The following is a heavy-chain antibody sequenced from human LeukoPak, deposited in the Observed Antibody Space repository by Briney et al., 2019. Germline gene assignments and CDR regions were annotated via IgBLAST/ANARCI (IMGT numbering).Heavy chain of an antibody. CDR2: IYYSGST. J-gene: IGHJ6*03. Sequence: SETLSLTCTVSGGSISSSSYYWGWIRQPPGKGLEWIGSIYYSGSTYYNPSLKSRVTTSVDTSKNQFSLKLSSVTAADTAVYYCARLTRLPPPYVDGPPPYYMDVWGKGTTVTVSS. D-gene: IGHD3-16*01. V-gene: IGHV4-39*01. CDR3: ARLTRLPPPYVDGPPPYYMDV. CDR1: GGSISSSSYY.